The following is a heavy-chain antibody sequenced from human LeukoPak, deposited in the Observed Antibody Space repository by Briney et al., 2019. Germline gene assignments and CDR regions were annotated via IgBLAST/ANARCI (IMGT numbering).Heavy chain of an antibody. J-gene: IGHJ4*02. Sequence: GRSLRLSCAASGFTFSSYGMHWVRQAPGKGLEWVTVIWYDGSNKYYADSVKGRFTICRDNSKNTLYLQMNSLRAEDTAVYYCAKTLPYYDSSGETYYFDYWGQGTPVTVSS. CDR2: IWYDGSNK. CDR3: AKTLPYYDSSGETYYFDY. CDR1: GFTFSSYG. V-gene: IGHV3-33*06. D-gene: IGHD3-22*01.